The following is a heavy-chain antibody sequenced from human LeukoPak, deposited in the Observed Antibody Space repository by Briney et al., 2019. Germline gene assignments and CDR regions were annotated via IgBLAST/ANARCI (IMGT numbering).Heavy chain of an antibody. CDR3: VRHGLGSSWFGFDY. CDR1: GYTFTTYW. V-gene: IGHV5-51*01. Sequence: GESLRISCKGSGYTFTTYWIGWVRQMPGKGLEWMGIIYPGDSDPRYSPSFQGQVTISADKSISTAYLQWSSLKASDSAMYYCVRHGLGSSWFGFDYWGQGTLVTVSS. D-gene: IGHD6-13*01. J-gene: IGHJ4*02. CDR2: IYPGDSDP.